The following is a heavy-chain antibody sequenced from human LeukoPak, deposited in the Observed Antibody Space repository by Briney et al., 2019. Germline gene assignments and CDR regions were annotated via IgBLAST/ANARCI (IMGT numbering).Heavy chain of an antibody. CDR3: ASVLWFGGIFFDY. D-gene: IGHD3-10*01. J-gene: IGHJ4*02. V-gene: IGHV3-11*01. CDR1: GFSFSDYY. CDR2: MSNSGGTI. Sequence: GGSLRLSCAASGFSFSDYYMSWIRQAPGKGLEWVSYMSNSGGTIYYADSVKGRFSISRGNTKNSLYLQMNSLRAEDTAVYYCASVLWFGGIFFDYWGQGILVTVSS.